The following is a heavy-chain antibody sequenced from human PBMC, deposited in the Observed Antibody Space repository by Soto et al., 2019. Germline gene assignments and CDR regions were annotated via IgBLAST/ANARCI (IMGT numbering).Heavy chain of an antibody. CDR1: GFTFINYA. CDR3: ARGVEGTDFDY. V-gene: IGHV3-30-3*01. CDR2: ISYDGNNK. J-gene: IGHJ4*02. Sequence: PGGSLRLSCAASGFTFINYAMYWVRQAPGKGLEWVAVISYDGNNKYCADSVKGRFTISRDNAKNTLYLQMNSLRTEDTAVYYCARGVEGTDFDYWGLGTLVTVSS. D-gene: IGHD1-1*01.